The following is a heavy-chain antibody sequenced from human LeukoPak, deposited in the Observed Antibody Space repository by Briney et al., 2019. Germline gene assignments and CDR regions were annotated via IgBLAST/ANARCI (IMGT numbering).Heavy chain of an antibody. J-gene: IGHJ4*02. CDR2: LSGRGGGT. Sequence: GGSLRLSCAVSGITLNNYGMSWVRQAPGKGLEWVAGLSGRGGGTNYADSVQGRFTISRDNPKNTLYLQMNSLRAEDTAVYFCAKRGVVIRVFLVGFHKEAYYFDSWGQGALVTVSS. CDR3: AKRGVVIRVFLVGFHKEAYYFDS. CDR1: GITLNNYG. V-gene: IGHV3-23*01. D-gene: IGHD3-10*01.